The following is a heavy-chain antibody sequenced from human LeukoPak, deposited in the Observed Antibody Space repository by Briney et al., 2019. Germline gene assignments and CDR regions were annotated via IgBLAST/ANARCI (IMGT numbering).Heavy chain of an antibody. J-gene: IGHJ4*02. CDR3: ARGGPFPSSSSSREYYLDY. V-gene: IGHV1-46*01. CDR1: GYTFTSYY. D-gene: IGHD6-6*01. Sequence: ASVKVSCKASGYTFTSYYMHWVRQAPGQGLEWMGIINPSGGSTSYAQKFQGRVTTTRDTSTSTVYMGLRSLRSDDTAVYYCARGGPFPSSSSSREYYLDYWGRGTLVTVSS. CDR2: INPSGGST.